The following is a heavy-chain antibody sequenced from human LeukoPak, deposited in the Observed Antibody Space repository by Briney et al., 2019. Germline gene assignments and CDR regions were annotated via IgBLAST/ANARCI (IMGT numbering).Heavy chain of an antibody. D-gene: IGHD2-21*02. CDR3: AKDGTVTGPGWFDP. CDR1: GFTFNNYA. J-gene: IGHJ5*02. V-gene: IGHV3-23*01. CDR2: MGYSGGGT. Sequence: GGSLRLSCAASGFTFNNYAMSWVRQAPGKGLEWVSTMGYSGGGTYYADSVKGRFTISRDNSKNTLYLQVNSLRAEDTAVYYCAKDGTVTGPGWFDPWGQGTLVTVSS.